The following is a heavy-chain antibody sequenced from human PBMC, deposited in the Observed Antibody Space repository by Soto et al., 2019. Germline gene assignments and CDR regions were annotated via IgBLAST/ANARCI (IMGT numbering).Heavy chain of an antibody. Sequence: GGSLRLSCAASGFTFSSYWMSWVRQAPGKGLEWVANIKQDGSETYYVDSVKGRFTISRDNAKNSLYLQMNSLRAEDTAVYYCAKEMTTLTTVDFWGQGTLVTVSS. CDR2: IKQDGSET. CDR1: GFTFSSYW. J-gene: IGHJ4*02. D-gene: IGHD4-4*01. V-gene: IGHV3-7*01. CDR3: AKEMTTLTTVDF.